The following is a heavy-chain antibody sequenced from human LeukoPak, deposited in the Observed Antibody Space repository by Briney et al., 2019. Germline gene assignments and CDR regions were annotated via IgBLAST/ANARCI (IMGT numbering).Heavy chain of an antibody. CDR1: GGSFSGYY. Sequence: PSETLSLTCAVYGGSFSGYYWSWIRQPPGKGLEWIGEINHSGSTNYNPSLKSRVTISVDTSKNQFSLKLSSVTAADTAVYYCARLTDMVRGVPWGQGTLVTVSS. CDR2: INHSGST. D-gene: IGHD3-10*01. V-gene: IGHV4-34*01. J-gene: IGHJ5*02. CDR3: ARLTDMVRGVP.